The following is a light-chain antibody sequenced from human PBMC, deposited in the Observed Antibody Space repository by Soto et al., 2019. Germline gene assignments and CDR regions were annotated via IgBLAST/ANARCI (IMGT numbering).Light chain of an antibody. CDR3: QQYNSYRA. CDR2: AAS. V-gene: IGKV1-9*01. J-gene: IGKJ1*01. Sequence: DIQLTQSPSFLSASVGDRVTITCRASQGISNYLTWYQQKPGKAPKLLIFAASTLQSGVPSRFSGSGSGTEFTLTISSLQPDDSATYYCQQYNSYRAFGQGTKVDIK. CDR1: QGISNY.